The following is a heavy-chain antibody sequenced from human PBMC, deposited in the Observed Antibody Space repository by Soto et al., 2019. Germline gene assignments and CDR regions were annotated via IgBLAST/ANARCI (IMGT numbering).Heavy chain of an antibody. V-gene: IGHV1-69*01. J-gene: IGHJ5*02. CDR3: PGGPGVPKGWLAH. Sequence: QVPLVQSGAEVKKPGSSVKVSCKASGGTFSSYAISWVRQAPGQGIEWMGGIIPIFGTAHYAQKFQGRGTITADESTRTAYMELSSLTSEATAVYYCPGGPGVPKGWLAHGGQVTVVTVST. CDR2: IIPIFGTA. D-gene: IGHD2-2*01. CDR1: GGTFSSYA.